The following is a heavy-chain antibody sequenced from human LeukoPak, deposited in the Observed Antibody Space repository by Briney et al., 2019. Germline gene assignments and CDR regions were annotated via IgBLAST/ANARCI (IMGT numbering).Heavy chain of an antibody. V-gene: IGHV1-2*02. D-gene: IGHD1-26*01. Sequence: ASVKVSCKASGYTFTGYYMHWVRQAPGQGLEWMGWINPNSGGTNYAQKFQGRVTMTRDTSISTAYMELSRLRSDDTAVYYCARPYSGSYPRRIDYWGQGTLVTVSS. CDR3: ARPYSGSYPRRIDY. CDR1: GYTFTGYY. CDR2: INPNSGGT. J-gene: IGHJ4*02.